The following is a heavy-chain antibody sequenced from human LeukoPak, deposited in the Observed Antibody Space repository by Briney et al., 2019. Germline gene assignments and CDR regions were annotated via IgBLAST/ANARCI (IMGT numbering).Heavy chain of an antibody. CDR2: ISSSGSTI. V-gene: IGHV3-48*03. D-gene: IGHD6-13*01. J-gene: IGHJ4*02. CDR1: GFTFSSYE. CDR3: ARLVKQLVIFVDY. Sequence: GGSLRLSCAASGFTFSSYEMNWVRQAPAKGLEWVSYISSSGSTIYYGDSVKGRFTTSRDNAKNSLYLQMNSLRAEDTAVYYCARLVKQLVIFVDYWGQGTLVTVSS.